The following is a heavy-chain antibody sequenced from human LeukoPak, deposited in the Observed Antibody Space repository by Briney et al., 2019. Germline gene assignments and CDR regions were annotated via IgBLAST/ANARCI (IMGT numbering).Heavy chain of an antibody. J-gene: IGHJ4*02. Sequence: GGSLRLSCAASGFTFSSYAMSWVRQAPGKGLEWVSAISTGSTGTYYTDSVKGRFTISRDNSKNTLYLQMNVLRVEDTAVYYCAKRGSALRFFNFWGQGTLVTVSS. CDR2: ISTGSTGT. D-gene: IGHD3-3*01. CDR1: GFTFSSYA. CDR3: AKRGSALRFFNF. V-gene: IGHV3-23*01.